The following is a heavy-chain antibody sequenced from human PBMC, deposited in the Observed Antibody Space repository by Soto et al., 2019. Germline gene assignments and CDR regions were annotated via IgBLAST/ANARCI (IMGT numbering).Heavy chain of an antibody. V-gene: IGHV1-2*04. D-gene: IGHD2-15*01. J-gene: IGHJ6*01. CDR2: INPNSGGT. Sequence: GASVKVSCKASGYTFTGYYMHWVRQAPGQGLEGMGWINPNSGGTNYAQKFQGWVTMTRDTSISTAYMELSRLRSDDTAVYYGARDATDACSGGSCYLSGACYGMAGWRRGPTGTFAS. CDR1: GYTFTGYY. CDR3: ARDATDACSGGSCYLSGACYGMAG.